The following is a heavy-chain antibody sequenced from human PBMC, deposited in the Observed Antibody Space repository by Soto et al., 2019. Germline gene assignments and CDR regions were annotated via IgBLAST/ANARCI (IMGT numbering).Heavy chain of an antibody. J-gene: IGHJ4*02. D-gene: IGHD3-10*01. CDR3: VRPRVRGVHVFGY. CDR1: GFTFSTYA. Sequence: QGQLVESGGGVVQPGRSLRLSCAASGFTFSTYAMHWVRQAPGKGLEWVAILSYDGTITYYADSVKGRFTISRDTSKNTLYLHMNSLRAEDTAVYYCVRPRVRGVHVFGYWGQGALVTVSS. CDR2: LSYDGTIT. V-gene: IGHV3-30*03.